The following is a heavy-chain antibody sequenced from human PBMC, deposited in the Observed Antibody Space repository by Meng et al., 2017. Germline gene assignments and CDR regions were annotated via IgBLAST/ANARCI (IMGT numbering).Heavy chain of an antibody. V-gene: IGHV3-20*04. CDR1: GFTFDDYG. D-gene: IGHD3-22*01. CDR2: INCNGGST. CDR3: ARNRRVYYDRWNDAFDI. Sequence: GGSLRLSCAASGFTFDDYGMSWVRQAPGKGLEWVSGINCNGGSTGYADSVKGRFTISRDNAKNSLYLQMNSLRAEDTALYYCARNRRVYYDRWNDAFDIWGQGTMVTVSS. J-gene: IGHJ3*02.